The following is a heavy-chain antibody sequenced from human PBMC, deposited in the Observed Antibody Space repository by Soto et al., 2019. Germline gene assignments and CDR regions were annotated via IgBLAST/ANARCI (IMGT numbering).Heavy chain of an antibody. J-gene: IGHJ4*02. CDR3: AKDGLSDSPSAIDY. D-gene: IGHD6-13*01. Sequence: GGSLRLSCAASGFMFSRSGMTWVHQAPGMRLESVAGIGGSGRNTYYADSVKGRFTISRDNSKNTLFLQMNSLRDEDTAIYYCAKDGLSDSPSAIDYWGQGTRVTVSS. CDR1: GFMFSRSG. V-gene: IGHV3-23*01. CDR2: IGGSGRNT.